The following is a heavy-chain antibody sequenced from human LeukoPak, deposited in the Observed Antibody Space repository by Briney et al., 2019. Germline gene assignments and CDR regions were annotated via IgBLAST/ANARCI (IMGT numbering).Heavy chain of an antibody. V-gene: IGHV3-11*01. CDR1: GFTFSDYY. J-gene: IGHJ4*02. D-gene: IGHD1-14*01. CDR2: ISSSGSTI. CDR3: ARAESNGEPGY. Sequence: GGSLRLSCAASGFTFSDYYMSWIRQAPGKGLEWVSYISSSGSTIYYADSVKGRFTIFRDNATNSLYLQMNSLRAEDTAVYYCARAESNGEPGYWGQGTLVTVSS.